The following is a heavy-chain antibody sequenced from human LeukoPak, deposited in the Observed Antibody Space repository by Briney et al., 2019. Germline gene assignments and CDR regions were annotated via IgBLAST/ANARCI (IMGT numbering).Heavy chain of an antibody. V-gene: IGHV3-53*01. CDR2: IYSGGST. D-gene: IGHD3-10*01. CDR3: ARDYKRGFGELSANAFDI. CDR1: GFTVSSNY. Sequence: GGSLRLSCAASGFTVSSNYMSWVRQAPGKGLEWVSVIYSGGSTYYADSVKGRFTISRDNSKNTLYLQMNSLRAEDTAVYYCARDYKRGFGELSANAFDIWGQGTMVTVSS. J-gene: IGHJ3*02.